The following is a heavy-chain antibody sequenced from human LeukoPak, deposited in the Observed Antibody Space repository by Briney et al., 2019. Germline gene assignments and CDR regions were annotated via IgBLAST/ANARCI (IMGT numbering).Heavy chain of an antibody. CDR1: GFTVSSTY. D-gene: IGHD5-12*01. J-gene: IGHJ6*03. Sequence: GGSLRLSCAASGFTVSSTYMTWVRQAPGKGLQWVSNMHSGGRTSYVDSVKGRFSISRDNVKNTLYLQMNNLRTEDTAVYYCARGRYSWGDYYYIDVWGKGTTVSISS. CDR3: ARGRYSWGDYYYIDV. CDR2: MHSGGRT. V-gene: IGHV3-53*01.